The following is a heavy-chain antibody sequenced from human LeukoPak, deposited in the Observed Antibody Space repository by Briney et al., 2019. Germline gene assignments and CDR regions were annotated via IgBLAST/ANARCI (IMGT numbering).Heavy chain of an antibody. CDR2: IIPILGIA. D-gene: IGHD4-17*01. CDR3: ARDSDYGDYVRWFDP. CDR1: GGTFSSYA. Sequence: SVKVSCKASGGTFSSYAISWVRQAPGQGLEWMGRIIPILGIANYAQKFQGRVTITADKSTSTAYMELSSLRSEDTAVYYCARDSDYGDYVRWFDPWGQGALVTVSS. V-gene: IGHV1-69*04. J-gene: IGHJ5*02.